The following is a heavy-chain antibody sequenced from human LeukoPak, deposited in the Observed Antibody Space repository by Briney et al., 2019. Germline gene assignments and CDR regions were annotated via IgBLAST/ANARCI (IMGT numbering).Heavy chain of an antibody. CDR2: IYPGDSDT. J-gene: IGHJ4*02. CDR1: GYTFSNYW. D-gene: IGHD6-13*01. V-gene: IGHV5-51*01. Sequence: GESLKISCKGSGYTFSNYWIGWVRQMPGKGLEWMGIIYPGDSDTRYSPSFQGQVTISADKSISTAYLQWSSLEASDTAMYYCARHYSGYSGTHFDYWGQGTLVTVSS. CDR3: ARHYSGYSGTHFDY.